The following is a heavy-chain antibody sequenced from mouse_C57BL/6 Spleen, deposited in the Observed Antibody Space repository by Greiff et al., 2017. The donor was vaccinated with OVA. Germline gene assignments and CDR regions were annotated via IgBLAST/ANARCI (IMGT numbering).Heavy chain of an antibody. V-gene: IGHV2-5*01. CDR1: GFSLTSYC. Sequence: QVQLQQSGPGLVQPSQSLSITCTVSGFSLTSYCVHWVRQSPGQGLEWLGVIWRGGSTDYNAAFMSSLSTTKDNATRQVFFKMNSLQADDTAIYYWAYGSSYLDAMGYWGKGTSVTVSS. CDR3: AYGSSYLDAMGY. D-gene: IGHD1-1*01. CDR2: IWRGGST. J-gene: IGHJ4*01.